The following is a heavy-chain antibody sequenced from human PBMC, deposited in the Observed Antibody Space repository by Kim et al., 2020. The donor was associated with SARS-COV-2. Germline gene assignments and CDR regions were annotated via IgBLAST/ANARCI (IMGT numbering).Heavy chain of an antibody. D-gene: IGHD6-13*01. Sequence: DSVEGRFTISRYNSKNTLYMQMNSLRAEDTAVYYCAKAQGSSWYSDAFDIWGQGTMVTVSS. V-gene: IGHV3-23*01. J-gene: IGHJ3*02. CDR3: AKAQGSSWYSDAFDI.